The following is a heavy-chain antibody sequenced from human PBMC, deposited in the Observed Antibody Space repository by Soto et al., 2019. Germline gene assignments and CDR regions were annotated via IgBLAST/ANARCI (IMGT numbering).Heavy chain of an antibody. CDR3: AASIFYYGMDV. Sequence: GESLKISCKGSGYTFTNYWIGWVRQMPGKGLEWMGVIYPGDSDTKYNPSFQGQVTISADKSITTTYLRWTSLKASDTAIYYCAASIFYYGMDVWGQGTTVTVSS. CDR2: IYPGDSDT. J-gene: IGHJ6*02. CDR1: GYTFTNYW. V-gene: IGHV5-51*01.